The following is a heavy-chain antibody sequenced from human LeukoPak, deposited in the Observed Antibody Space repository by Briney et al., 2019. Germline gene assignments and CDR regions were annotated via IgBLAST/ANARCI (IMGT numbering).Heavy chain of an antibody. D-gene: IGHD4-17*01. V-gene: IGHV4-39*01. CDR3: VGADYGDLYYFDY. CDR1: GGSISSYY. J-gene: IGHJ4*02. Sequence: ASETLSLTCTVSGGSISSYYWGCIRQPPGKGLEWIGTMYYSGSTYYNPSLKSRVTISVDTSKNQFSLKVRSVTAADTAVYFCVGADYGDLYYFDYWGQGTLVTVSS. CDR2: MYYSGST.